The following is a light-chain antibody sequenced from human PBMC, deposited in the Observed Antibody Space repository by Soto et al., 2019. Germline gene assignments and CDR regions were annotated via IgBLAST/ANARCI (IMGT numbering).Light chain of an antibody. CDR3: QQYNSYLYT. CDR1: QSISSW. Sequence: DIQMTQSPSTLSASVGDRVTITCRASQSISSWLAWYQQKPGKAPKLLIYDASSVESGVPSRFSGSGSVTEFILTISSLQPDDFATYYCQQYNSYLYTFGQGTKLEIK. J-gene: IGKJ2*01. V-gene: IGKV1-5*01. CDR2: DAS.